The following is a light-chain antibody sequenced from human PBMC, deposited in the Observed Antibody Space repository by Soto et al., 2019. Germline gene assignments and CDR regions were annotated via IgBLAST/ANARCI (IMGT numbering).Light chain of an antibody. CDR2: DAS. CDR1: QSISSW. CDR3: QQYNSYSGT. Sequence: DIQMTQSPSTLSASVGDRVTITCRASQSISSWLAWYQQKPGKAPKLLIYDASSLESGVPSRFSGSGSGTEFTFTFSSLQPDDFATYYCQQYNSYSGTFGQGTKVDIK. J-gene: IGKJ1*01. V-gene: IGKV1-5*01.